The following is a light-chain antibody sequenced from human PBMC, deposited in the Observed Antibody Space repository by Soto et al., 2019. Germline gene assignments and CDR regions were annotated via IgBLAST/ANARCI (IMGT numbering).Light chain of an antibody. Sequence: EIVLTQSPATLSLSPGERATLSCRASQSVSSSYLAWYQQKPGQAPRLLIYGASSRATGIPDRFSGSGSGTDFTLTISRLEPEDFAVYYCQQYGSSPPWTFGQGTKVDIK. J-gene: IGKJ1*01. CDR3: QQYGSSPPWT. V-gene: IGKV3-20*01. CDR1: QSVSSSY. CDR2: GAS.